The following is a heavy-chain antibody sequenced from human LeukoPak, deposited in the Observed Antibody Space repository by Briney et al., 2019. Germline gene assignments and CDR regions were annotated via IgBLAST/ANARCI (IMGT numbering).Heavy chain of an antibody. CDR2: MYHSGST. J-gene: IGHJ3*02. Sequence: SETLSLTCAVSAYPISSGHYWGWIRQPPGKGLEWIGSMYHSGSTYFNPSLKSRVTISVDTPKNQFSLTLSSVTAADTAVYFCARVSGSGTALDAFDTWGQGTMVIVSS. D-gene: IGHD1-1*01. V-gene: IGHV4-38-2*01. CDR3: ARVSGSGTALDAFDT. CDR1: AYPISSGHY.